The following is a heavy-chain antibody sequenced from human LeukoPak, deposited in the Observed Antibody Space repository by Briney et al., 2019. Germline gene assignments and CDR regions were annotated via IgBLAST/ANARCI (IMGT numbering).Heavy chain of an antibody. Sequence: ASVKVSCKASGVTFSSYAISWVLQAPGQGLEWMGGIIPIFGTANYAQKFQGRVTITADESTSTAYMELSCLRSEDTAVYYCAREDTATFDYWGQGTLVTVSS. CDR2: IIPIFGTA. J-gene: IGHJ4*02. CDR3: AREDTATFDY. V-gene: IGHV1-69*13. D-gene: IGHD5-18*01. CDR1: GVTFSSYA.